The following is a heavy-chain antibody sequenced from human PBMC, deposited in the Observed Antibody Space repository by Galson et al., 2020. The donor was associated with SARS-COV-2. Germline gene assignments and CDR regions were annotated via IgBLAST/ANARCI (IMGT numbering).Heavy chain of an antibody. CDR3: ARDEGIRRYYYGRRYYGMDF. D-gene: IGHD3-10*01. CDR2: ISTSSSYT. J-gene: IGHJ6*02. V-gene: IGHV3-21*01. CDR1: GFPFSTYS. Sequence: GESLKISCAASGFPFSTYSMNWVRLAPGKGLEWVSSISTSSSYTYYVDSVKGRFSISRDNPRNSLYLQMNSLRAEDTAVYYCARDEGIRRYYYGRRYYGMDFWGQGTTVTVSS.